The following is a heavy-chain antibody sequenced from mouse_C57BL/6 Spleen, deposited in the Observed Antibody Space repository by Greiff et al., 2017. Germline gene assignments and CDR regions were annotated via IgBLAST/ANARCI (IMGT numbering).Heavy chain of an antibody. CDR3: ARSSYGYFDV. J-gene: IGHJ1*03. CDR2: ISSGSSTI. D-gene: IGHD1-1*01. V-gene: IGHV5-17*01. CDR1: GFTFSDYG. Sequence: EVKLMESGGGLVKPGGSLKLSCAASGFTFSDYGMHWVRQAPEKGLEWVAYISSGSSTIYYADTVKGRFTISRDNAKNTLFLQMTSLRSEDTAMYYCARSSYGYFDVWGTGTTVTVSS.